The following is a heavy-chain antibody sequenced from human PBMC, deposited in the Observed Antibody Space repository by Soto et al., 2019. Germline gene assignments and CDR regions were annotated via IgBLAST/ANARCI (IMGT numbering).Heavy chain of an antibody. Sequence: QVQLQESGPGLVKPSQTLSLTCTVSGGSISSGGYYWSWIRQHPGKGLEWIGYIYYSGSTYYNPTLKSRVTISVDTSKNQFSLKLSAVTAADTAVYYCARGMVYAINQIPEDVWGQGTTVTVSS. D-gene: IGHD2-8*01. V-gene: IGHV4-31*03. CDR1: GGSISSGGYY. J-gene: IGHJ6*02. CDR3: ARGMVYAINQIPEDV. CDR2: IYYSGST.